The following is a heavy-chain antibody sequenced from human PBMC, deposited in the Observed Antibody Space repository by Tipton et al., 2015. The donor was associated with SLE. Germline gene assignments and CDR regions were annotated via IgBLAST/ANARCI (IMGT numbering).Heavy chain of an antibody. CDR1: GGSISSYY. CDR2: IYYSGST. CDR3: ASSSWSGDAFDI. J-gene: IGHJ3*02. D-gene: IGHD3-3*01. Sequence: LRLSCTVSGGSISSYYWSWIRQPPGKGLEWIGYIYYSGSTNYNPSLKSRVTISVDTSKNQFSLKLSSVTAADTAVYYCASSSWSGDAFDIWGQGTMVTVSS. V-gene: IGHV4-59*01.